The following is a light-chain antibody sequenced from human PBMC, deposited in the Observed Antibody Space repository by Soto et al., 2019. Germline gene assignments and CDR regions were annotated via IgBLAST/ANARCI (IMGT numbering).Light chain of an antibody. CDR1: QAIGVY. Sequence: DIPMTQSPSSLSASLGDRVTITCRASQAIGVYLAWFQQKPGKVPRLLIYAASALQSGVPSRFSGGGSGTDFTLTINRLQPEYVAAYYCQKYNSAPLTFGGGTKVEIK. CDR2: AAS. J-gene: IGKJ4*01. V-gene: IGKV1-27*01. CDR3: QKYNSAPLT.